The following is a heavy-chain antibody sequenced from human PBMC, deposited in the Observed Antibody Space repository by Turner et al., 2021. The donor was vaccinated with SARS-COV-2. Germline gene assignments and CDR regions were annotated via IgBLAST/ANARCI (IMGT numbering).Heavy chain of an antibody. D-gene: IGHD6-19*01. CDR2: ISWDGGST. Sequence: TASGFTFDDYTIHWVRQAPGKGLEWVSLISWDGGSTNYADSVKGRFTISRDNSKNSLYLQMNRLRTEDTALYYCAKDISSWYEGIAVAGTNYGMDVWGQGTTVTVSS. J-gene: IGHJ6*02. CDR1: GFTFDDYT. CDR3: AKDISSWYEGIAVAGTNYGMDV. V-gene: IGHV3-43*01.